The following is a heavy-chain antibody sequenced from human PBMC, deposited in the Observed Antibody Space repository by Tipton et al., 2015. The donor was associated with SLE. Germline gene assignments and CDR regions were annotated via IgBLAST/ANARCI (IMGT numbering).Heavy chain of an antibody. CDR3: ARSPWGSWAFDI. V-gene: IGHV4-39*07. Sequence: TLSLTCSVSGGSIRSTSYYWGWIRQPPGKGLELIGTIWYTGGPSYYPSLESRVTISADTSKNHFSLRLTSVTAADTAVYYCARSPWGSWAFDIWGQGTVVTVSS. CDR2: IWYTGGP. J-gene: IGHJ3*02. CDR1: GGSIRSTSYY. D-gene: IGHD7-27*01.